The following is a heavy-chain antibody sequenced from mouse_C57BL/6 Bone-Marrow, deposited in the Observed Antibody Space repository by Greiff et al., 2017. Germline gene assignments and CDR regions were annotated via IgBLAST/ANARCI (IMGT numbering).Heavy chain of an antibody. CDR2: IYPGNSDT. D-gene: IGHD2-1*01. J-gene: IGHJ3*01. Sequence: EVQRVESGTVLARPGASVKMSCKTSGYTFTSYWMHWVKQRPGQGLEWIGAIYPGNSDTSYNQKFKGKAKLPAVTSASTAYMELSSLTNEDSAVYYCTRLRDGNPFAYWGQGTLVTVSA. V-gene: IGHV1-5*01. CDR3: TRLRDGNPFAY. CDR1: GYTFTSYW.